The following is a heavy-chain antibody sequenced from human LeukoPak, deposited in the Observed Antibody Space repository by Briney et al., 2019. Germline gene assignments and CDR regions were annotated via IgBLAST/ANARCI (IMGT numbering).Heavy chain of an antibody. J-gene: IGHJ6*02. Sequence: SKTLSLTCTVSGGSISSYYWSWIRQPPGKGLEWIGYIYYSGSTNYNPSLKSRVTISVDTSKNQFSLKLSSVTAADTAVYYCARQGYSYGLYYYYYGMDVWGQGTTVTVSS. CDR3: ARQGYSYGLYYYYYGMDV. CDR2: IYYSGST. CDR1: GGSISSYY. D-gene: IGHD5-18*01. V-gene: IGHV4-59*08.